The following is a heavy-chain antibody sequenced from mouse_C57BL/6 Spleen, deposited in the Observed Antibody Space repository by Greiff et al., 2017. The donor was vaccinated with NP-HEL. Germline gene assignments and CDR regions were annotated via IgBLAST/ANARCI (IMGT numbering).Heavy chain of an antibody. V-gene: IGHV1-7*01. D-gene: IGHD1-1*01. J-gene: IGHJ1*03. CDR3: ARGITTVVGYFDV. CDR1: GYTFTSYW. CDR2: INPSSGYT. Sequence: VQLQQSGAELAKPGASVKLSCKASGYTFTSYWMHWVKQRPGQGLEWIGYINPSSGYTKYNQKFKDKATLTVDKSSSTAYMQLSSLTYEDSAVYYCARGITTVVGYFDVWGTGTTVTVSS.